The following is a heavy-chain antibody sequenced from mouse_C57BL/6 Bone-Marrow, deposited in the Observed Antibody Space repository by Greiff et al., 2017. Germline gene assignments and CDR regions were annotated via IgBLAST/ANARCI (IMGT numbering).Heavy chain of an antibody. Sequence: VKLMESGAELVKPGASVKLSCKASGYTFTEYTIHWVKQRSGQGLEWIGWFYPGSGSIKYNEKFKDKATLTADKSSSTVYMELSRVTSEDSAVYFCARHEVLRRGFAYWGQGTLVTVSA. V-gene: IGHV1-62-2*01. J-gene: IGHJ3*01. CDR1: GYTFTEYT. CDR2: FYPGSGSI. D-gene: IGHD2-12*01. CDR3: ARHEVLRRGFAY.